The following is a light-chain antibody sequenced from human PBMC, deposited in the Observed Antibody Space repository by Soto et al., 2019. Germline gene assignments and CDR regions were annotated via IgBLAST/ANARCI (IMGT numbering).Light chain of an antibody. V-gene: IGLV1-51*01. Sequence: QSVLKQPPSVSAAPGQMVTISCSGSGSNIARNYVSWYQQLPGTAPRLLIYDNDKRPSGIPDRSSGSKSGTSATLGITGLQTGDEAEYYCGTWDSSLSVFVFGTGTKVTVL. CDR2: DND. CDR3: GTWDSSLSVFV. J-gene: IGLJ1*01. CDR1: GSNIARNY.